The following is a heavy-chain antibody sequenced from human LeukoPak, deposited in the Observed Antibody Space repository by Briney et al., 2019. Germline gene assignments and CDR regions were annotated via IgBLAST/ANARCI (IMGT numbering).Heavy chain of an antibody. CDR3: TRLGDYVWGSYRSFDY. D-gene: IGHD3-16*02. Sequence: GGSLRLSCAASGFTFSGSAMHWVRQASGKGLEWVGRIRSKANSYATAYAASVKGRFTISRDDSKNTAYLQMNSLKTEDTAVYYCTRLGDYVWGSYRSFDYWGQGTLVTVPS. V-gene: IGHV3-73*01. CDR2: IRSKANSYAT. CDR1: GFTFSGSA. J-gene: IGHJ4*02.